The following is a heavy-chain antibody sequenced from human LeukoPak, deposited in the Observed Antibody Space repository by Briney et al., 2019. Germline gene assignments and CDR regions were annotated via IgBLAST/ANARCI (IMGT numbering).Heavy chain of an antibody. J-gene: IGHJ4*02. Sequence: PGGSLRLSCAASGFTFSDYYMSWVRQALGRGLEWVAVIWYDGSNKYYADSVKGRFTISRDNSKNTLYLQMNSLRAEDTAVYYCARDLMATRPDWGQGTLVTVSS. D-gene: IGHD5-24*01. CDR2: IWYDGSNK. V-gene: IGHV3-33*08. CDR1: GFTFSDYY. CDR3: ARDLMATRPD.